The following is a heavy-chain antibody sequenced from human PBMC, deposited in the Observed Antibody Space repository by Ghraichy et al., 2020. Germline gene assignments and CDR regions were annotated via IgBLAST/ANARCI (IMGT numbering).Heavy chain of an antibody. V-gene: IGHV6-1*01. CDR2: TYYRSKWYN. CDR3: VRLTGNSWLDY. CDR1: GDSVSSNSVT. Sequence: SQTLSLTCAISGDSVSSNSVTWNWIRQSPSRGLEWLGRTYYRSKWYNEYPASVRGRMTINPDTSENQFSLQLTSVTPEDTAVYYCVRLTGNSWLDYWGQGTLVTVSS. J-gene: IGHJ4*02. D-gene: IGHD2-15*01.